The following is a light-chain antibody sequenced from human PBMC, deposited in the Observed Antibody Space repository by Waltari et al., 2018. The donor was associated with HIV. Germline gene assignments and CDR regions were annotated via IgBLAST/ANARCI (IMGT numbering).Light chain of an antibody. CDR3: QQYVISPLT. CDR2: DAS. CDR1: QSLGGAA. V-gene: IGKV3-20*01. J-gene: IGKJ4*01. Sequence: SSRACQSLGGAALAWYQQSPGQASRIRLSDASTRVAGIPDRFSGSGSGTVFTLTISRLEPEDFATYYCQQYVISPLTFGGGTKVQI.